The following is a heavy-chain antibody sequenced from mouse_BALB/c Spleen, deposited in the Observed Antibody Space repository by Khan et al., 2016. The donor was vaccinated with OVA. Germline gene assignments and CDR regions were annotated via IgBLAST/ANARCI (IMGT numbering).Heavy chain of an antibody. J-gene: IGHJ2*01. V-gene: IGHV1S137*01. CDR3: TRPGYDGYYDY. CDR1: GYTFTDYV. D-gene: IGHD2-3*01. CDR2: ISTYSGNT. Sequence: VQLQESGPELVRPGVSVKISCKGSGYTFTDYVMYWVKQSHAKSLEWIGLISTYSGNTNYNQKFKGKATMTVDKSSSTAYMELARLTSEDSAICSWTRPGYDGYYDYWGQGTTLTVSS.